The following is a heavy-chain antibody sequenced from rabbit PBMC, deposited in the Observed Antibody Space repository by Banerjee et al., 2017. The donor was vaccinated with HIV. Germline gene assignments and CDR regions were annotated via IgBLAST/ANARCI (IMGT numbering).Heavy chain of an antibody. CDR3: ARNGGVYLSHFNL. V-gene: IGHV1S40*01. J-gene: IGHJ4*01. Sequence: QSLEESGGDLVKPGASLTLTCTASGLDFSSSDWICWVRQAPGKGLEWIAGIYTGSGSTYYASWAKGRFTISKTSSTTVTLQMTSLTAADTATYFCARNGGVYLSHFNLWGQGTLVTVS. CDR2: IYTGSGST. D-gene: IGHD2-1*01. CDR1: GLDFSSSDW.